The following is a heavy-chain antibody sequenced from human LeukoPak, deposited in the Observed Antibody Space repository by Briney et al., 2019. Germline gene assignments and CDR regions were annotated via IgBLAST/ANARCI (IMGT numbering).Heavy chain of an antibody. CDR3: ARTGLWFGDFY. Sequence: SETLSLTCTVSGGSISSYYWSWIRQPPGKGLEWIGYIYYSGSTNYNPSLKSRVTISVDTSKNQFSLKLSPVTAADTAVYYCARTGLWFGDFYWGQGTLVTVSS. D-gene: IGHD3-10*01. J-gene: IGHJ4*02. V-gene: IGHV4-59*01. CDR1: GGSISSYY. CDR2: IYYSGST.